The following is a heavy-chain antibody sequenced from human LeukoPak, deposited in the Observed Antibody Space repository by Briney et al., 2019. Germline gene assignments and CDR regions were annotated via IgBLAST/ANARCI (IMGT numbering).Heavy chain of an antibody. Sequence: GGSLRLSCAASGFTVSSNYMSWVRQAPGKGLEWVSAISGSGGSTYYADSVKGRFTISRDNSKNTLYLQMNSLRAEDTAVYYCAKLSGGTPFDYWGQGTLVTVSS. D-gene: IGHD2-15*01. CDR3: AKLSGGTPFDY. CDR1: GFTVSSNY. V-gene: IGHV3-23*01. J-gene: IGHJ4*02. CDR2: ISGSGGST.